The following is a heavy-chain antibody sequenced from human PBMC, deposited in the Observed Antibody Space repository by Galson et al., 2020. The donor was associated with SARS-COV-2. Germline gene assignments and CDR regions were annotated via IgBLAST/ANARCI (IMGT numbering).Heavy chain of an antibody. CDR2: IIPIFGTA. Sequence: ASVKVSCKASGGTFSSYAISWVRQAPGQGLEWMGGIIPIFGTANYAQKFQGRVTITTDESTSTAYMELSSLRSEDTAVYYCASSEPSMVRGVIGYYYMDVWGKGTTVTVSS. CDR3: ASSEPSMVRGVIGYYYMDV. V-gene: IGHV1-69*05. J-gene: IGHJ6*03. D-gene: IGHD3-10*01. CDR1: GGTFSSYA.